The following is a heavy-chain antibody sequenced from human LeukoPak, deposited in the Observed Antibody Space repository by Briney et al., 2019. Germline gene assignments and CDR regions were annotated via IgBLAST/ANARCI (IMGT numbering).Heavy chain of an antibody. J-gene: IGHJ6*03. CDR2: INPKTGGT. CDR3: ARDPGDHYNYYLMDV. V-gene: IGHV1-2*02. CDR1: GYTFIGYY. Sequence: ASVKVSCKASGYTFIGYYMHWVRQAPGQGLEWMGWINPKTGGTNYAQKFQGRVTMTRDTSISTAYMELSRPRSDDTAVYYCARDPGDHYNYYLMDVWGKGTTVTISS. D-gene: IGHD1-14*01.